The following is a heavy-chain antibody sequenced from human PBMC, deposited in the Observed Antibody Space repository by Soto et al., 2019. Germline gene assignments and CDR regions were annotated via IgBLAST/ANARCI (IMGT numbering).Heavy chain of an antibody. J-gene: IGHJ4*02. CDR1: GGTFTSYA. V-gene: IGHV1-69*01. Sequence: QVHLVQSGAEVKKTGSSVKVSCKASGGTFTSYAISWVRQAPGQGLEWMGGIIPVFGTPYYPQKFQGRVTISADESTSKAYMELSSLRSDDTAVYYCARGGEGIIKWAPNRFDSWGQGTLVTVSS. CDR2: IIPVFGTP. CDR3: ARGGEGIIKWAPNRFDS. D-gene: IGHD3-16*01.